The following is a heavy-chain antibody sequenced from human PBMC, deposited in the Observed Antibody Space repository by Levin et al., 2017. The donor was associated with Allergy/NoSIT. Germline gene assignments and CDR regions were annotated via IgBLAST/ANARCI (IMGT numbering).Heavy chain of an antibody. D-gene: IGHD3-9*01. CDR1: GGSISSGGYY. CDR2: IYYSGST. Sequence: SQTLSLTCTVSGGSISSGGYYWSWIRQHPGKGLEWIGYIYYSGSTYYNPSLKSRVTISVDTSKNQFSLKLSSVTAADTAVYYCARGPYYDILTGYLFDYWGQGTLVTVSS. CDR3: ARGPYYDILTGYLFDY. J-gene: IGHJ4*02. V-gene: IGHV4-31*03.